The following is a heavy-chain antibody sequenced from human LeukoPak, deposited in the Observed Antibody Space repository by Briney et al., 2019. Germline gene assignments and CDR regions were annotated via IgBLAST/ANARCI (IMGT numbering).Heavy chain of an antibody. D-gene: IGHD3-22*01. CDR3: AKDQGYYDSSGYYYHNWFDP. CDR1: GITLSNYG. V-gene: IGHV3-23*01. J-gene: IGHJ5*02. Sequence: GGSLRLSCAVSGITLSNYGMNWVRQAPGKGLEWVSAISGSGGSTYYADSVKGRFTISRDNSKNTLYLQMNSLRAEDTAVYYCAKDQGYYDSSGYYYHNWFDPWGQGTLVTVSS. CDR2: ISGSGGST.